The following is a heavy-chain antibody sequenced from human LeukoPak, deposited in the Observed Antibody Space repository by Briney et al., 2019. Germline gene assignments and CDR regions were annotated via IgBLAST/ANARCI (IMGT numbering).Heavy chain of an antibody. CDR1: GFTFSSYA. CDR3: ARVGDILTGYHPLPLDY. D-gene: IGHD3-9*01. CDR2: ISGSGGST. J-gene: IGHJ4*02. Sequence: GGSLRLSCAASGFTFSSYAMSWVRQAPGKGLEWVSAISGSGGSTYYADSVKGRFTISRDNSKNTLYLQMNSLRAEDTAVYYCARVGDILTGYHPLPLDYWGQGTLVTVSS. V-gene: IGHV3-23*01.